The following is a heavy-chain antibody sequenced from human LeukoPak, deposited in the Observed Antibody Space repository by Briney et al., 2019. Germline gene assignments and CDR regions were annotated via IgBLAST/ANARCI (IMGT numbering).Heavy chain of an antibody. CDR3: ARRSSSGWYPDYYYYMDV. D-gene: IGHD6-19*01. V-gene: IGHV3-48*01. CDR2: ISSSSSTI. CDR1: GFTFSSYS. J-gene: IGHJ6*03. Sequence: GGSLRLSCAASGFTFSSYSMNWVRQAPGKGLEWVSYISSSSSTIYYADSVKGRFTISRDNAKNSLYLQMNSLRAEDTAVYYCARRSSSGWYPDYYYYMDVWGKGTTVTISS.